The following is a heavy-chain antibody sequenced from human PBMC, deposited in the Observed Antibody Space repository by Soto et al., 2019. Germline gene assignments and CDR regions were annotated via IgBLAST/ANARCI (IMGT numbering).Heavy chain of an antibody. CDR1: GFTFSDYY. CDR2: ISSCSSTI. J-gene: IGHJ4*02. D-gene: IGHD4-17*01. Sequence: QVQLVESGGGLVKPGGSLRLSCAASGFTFSDYYMSWIRQAPGKGLEWVSYISSCSSTIYYAGSVKGRFTISRDNAKNSMDLERNSLRAWGPAVYYRAAFGDHGFGSRGAGYWGQGTLVTVSS. V-gene: IGHV3-11*01. CDR3: AAFGDHGFGSRGAGY.